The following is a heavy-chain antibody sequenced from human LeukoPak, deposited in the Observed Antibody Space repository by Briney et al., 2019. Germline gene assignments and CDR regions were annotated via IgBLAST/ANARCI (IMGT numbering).Heavy chain of an antibody. V-gene: IGHV4-59*01. D-gene: IGHD3-22*01. CDR2: IYYSGST. Sequence: SETLSLTCTVSGGSISPYYWSWIRQPPGKGLEWIGYIYYSGSTNYNPSLKSRVTISLDTSKNQFSLKLSSVAAADTAVYYCARSTWLLDKWGQGTLVTVSS. CDR1: GGSISPYY. CDR3: ARSTWLLDK. J-gene: IGHJ4*02.